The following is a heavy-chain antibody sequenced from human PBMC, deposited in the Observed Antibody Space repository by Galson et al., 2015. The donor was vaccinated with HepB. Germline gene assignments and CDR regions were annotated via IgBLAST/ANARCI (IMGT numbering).Heavy chain of an antibody. V-gene: IGHV1-46*01. Sequence: SVKVSCKASGYTFTSYYMHWVRQAPGQGLEWMGIINPSGGSTSYAQKFQGRVTMTRDTSTSTVYMELSSLRSEDTAVYYCARGDPDIVPPYGMDVWGQGTTVTVSS. CDR3: ARGDPDIVPPYGMDV. D-gene: IGHD2-8*01. J-gene: IGHJ6*02. CDR2: INPSGGST. CDR1: GYTFTSYY.